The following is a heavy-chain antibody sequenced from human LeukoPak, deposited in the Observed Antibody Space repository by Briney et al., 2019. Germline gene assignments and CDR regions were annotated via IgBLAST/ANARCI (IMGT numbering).Heavy chain of an antibody. CDR1: GITFSGAW. D-gene: IGHD3-10*01. Sequence: PGGSLRLSCAASGITFSGAWMHWVRQAPGKGLVWGSRINDDGSFRRYANSVKGRFTISRDNAKNTLFLQMDSLRAKDTAVYYCARVSGPGMNEYYHLWGQGTLVTVSS. CDR3: ARVSGPGMNEYYHL. CDR2: INDDGSFR. V-gene: IGHV3-74*01. J-gene: IGHJ1*01.